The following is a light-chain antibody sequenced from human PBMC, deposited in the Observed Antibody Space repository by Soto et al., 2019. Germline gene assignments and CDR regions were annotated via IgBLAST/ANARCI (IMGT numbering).Light chain of an antibody. CDR1: QSVSSY. Sequence: EIVLTQSPATLSLSPGERATLSCRASQSVSSYLAWYQQKPGQAPRLLIYDASNIATGIPARFSGSGSGTDFTLTISSLEPEDFAVYYCQQRSNWPSITFGQGTRLEIK. V-gene: IGKV3-11*01. CDR3: QQRSNWPSIT. J-gene: IGKJ5*01. CDR2: DAS.